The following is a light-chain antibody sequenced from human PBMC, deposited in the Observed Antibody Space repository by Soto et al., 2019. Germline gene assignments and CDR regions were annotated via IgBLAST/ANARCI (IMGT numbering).Light chain of an antibody. CDR1: SSNIGSNI. V-gene: IGLV1-44*01. Sequence: QSVLTQPPSASGTPGQRVTISCPGSSSNIGSNIVNWYQQLPGTAPKLLIYGDNQRPSGVPDRFSGSKSGTSASLAIRGLQSEDEADYYCAAWDDSLNGAVFGGGTQLTVL. J-gene: IGLJ7*01. CDR2: GDN. CDR3: AAWDDSLNGAV.